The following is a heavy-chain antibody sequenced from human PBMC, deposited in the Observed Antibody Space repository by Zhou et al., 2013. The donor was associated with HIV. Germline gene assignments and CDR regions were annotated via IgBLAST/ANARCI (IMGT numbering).Heavy chain of an antibody. D-gene: IGHD3-9*01. CDR2: INPNNGDT. CDR1: GYTFTGYY. Sequence: QVQLVQSGAEVRKPGASVQVSCKTSGYTFTGYYIHWVRQAPGQGLEWVAWINPNNGDTNYAQKFQGRVTMTRDTSISTAYMELGRLRSDDTAVYYCARDHDILTGPYYGMDVVGPNGTPVTVSS. CDR3: ARDHDILTGPYYGMDV. V-gene: IGHV1-2*02. J-gene: IGHJ6*02.